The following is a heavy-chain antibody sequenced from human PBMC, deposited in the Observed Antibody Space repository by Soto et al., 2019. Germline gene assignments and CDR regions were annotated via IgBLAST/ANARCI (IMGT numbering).Heavy chain of an antibody. CDR1: DFTLSSYG. Sequence: PGGSLRLSCAASDFTLSSYGMTWVRQAPGKGLEWVSTIRGRGGTTYYADSVKGRFTISRDNAQNTLFLQMNSLRAEDTAVYYCAKVSGGVITTFADYWGQGTLVTVSS. J-gene: IGHJ4*02. D-gene: IGHD3-22*01. V-gene: IGHV3-23*01. CDR3: AKVSGGVITTFADY. CDR2: IRGRGGTT.